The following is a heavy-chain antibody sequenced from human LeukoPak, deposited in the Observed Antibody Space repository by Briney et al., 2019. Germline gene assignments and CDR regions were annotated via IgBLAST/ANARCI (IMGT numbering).Heavy chain of an antibody. CDR2: ISGSGNGT. D-gene: IGHD5-24*01. V-gene: IGHV3-23*01. CDR1: GFTFRTYA. CDR3: AKRTMSAFDS. J-gene: IGHJ4*02. Sequence: PGGSLRLSCTVSGFTFRTYAMNWVRQAPGKGLEWLSGISGSGNGTYYADSVKGRFTISRDNSKNVVYLQMNSLTVEDAATYYCAKRTMSAFDSWGQGTLLIVSS.